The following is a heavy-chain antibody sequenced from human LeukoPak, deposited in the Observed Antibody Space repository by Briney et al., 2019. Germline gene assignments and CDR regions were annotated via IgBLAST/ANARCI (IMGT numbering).Heavy chain of an antibody. J-gene: IGHJ4*02. CDR1: GFTFDDYG. V-gene: IGHV3-11*04. D-gene: IGHD3-9*01. CDR3: ARHSDYDILTGPNDY. Sequence: PGGSLRLSCAASGFTFDDYGMSWVRHAPGKGLEWVSYISSSGNTVKYADSVKGRFTISRDNAKNSLFLQMTSLRAEDTAVYYCARHSDYDILTGPNDYWGQGTLVTVSS. CDR2: ISSSGNTV.